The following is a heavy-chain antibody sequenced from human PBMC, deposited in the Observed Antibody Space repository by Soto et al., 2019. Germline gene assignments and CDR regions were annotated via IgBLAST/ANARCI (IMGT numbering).Heavy chain of an antibody. D-gene: IGHD1-26*01. Sequence: PSETLSLTCTVSGGSISSSSYYWGWIRQPPGKGLEWIGSIYYSGSTYYNTSLKSRVTISVDTSKNQFSLKLSSVTAADTAVYYCAVSGGSYYYYGMDVWGQGTTVT. CDR1: GGSISSSSYY. J-gene: IGHJ6*02. V-gene: IGHV4-39*01. CDR3: AVSGGSYYYYGMDV. CDR2: IYYSGST.